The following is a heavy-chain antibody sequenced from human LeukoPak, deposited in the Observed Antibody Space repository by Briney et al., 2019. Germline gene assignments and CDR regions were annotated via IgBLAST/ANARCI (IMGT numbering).Heavy chain of an antibody. Sequence: PGGSLRLSCAASRFTFRNYGMHWVRQAPGKGLEWVATIWYDGSNQYYADSVKGRFTISRDNSKNTLFLQMNSLRAEDTAVYYCARGPLIAAAGTWWGQGTLVTVSS. V-gene: IGHV3-33*01. CDR2: IWYDGSNQ. CDR3: ARGPLIAAAGTW. CDR1: RFTFRNYG. D-gene: IGHD6-13*01. J-gene: IGHJ4*02.